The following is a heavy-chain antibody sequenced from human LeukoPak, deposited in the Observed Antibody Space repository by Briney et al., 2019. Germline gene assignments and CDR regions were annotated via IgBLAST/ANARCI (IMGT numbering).Heavy chain of an antibody. CDR3: ARGASGWLYYFDY. Sequence: QPGGSLRLSCAASGFTFSSYEMNWVRQAPGKGLEWVSYISSSGSTIYYADSVKGRFTISRDNAKNSLYLQMNSLRAEDTAVYYCARGASGWLYYFDYWGQGTLVTVSS. CDR1: GFTFSSYE. J-gene: IGHJ4*02. D-gene: IGHD6-19*01. V-gene: IGHV3-48*03. CDR2: ISSSGSTI.